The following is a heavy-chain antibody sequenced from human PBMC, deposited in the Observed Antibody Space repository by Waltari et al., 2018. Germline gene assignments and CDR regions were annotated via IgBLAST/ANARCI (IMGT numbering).Heavy chain of an antibody. CDR3: ARHIDSIRSA. J-gene: IGHJ5*02. D-gene: IGHD2-21*01. CDR2: INPHRGAT. V-gene: IGHV1-2*06. Sequence: QVQLVQSGAEVKKPGASVKVSCKASGYTFTDSVIDWVRHAPGQGLEWLGRINPHRGATTYPQKLQRRITMTRDTSIGTAYMELGSVTSDDTALYYCARHIDSIRSAWGQGTLVTVSS. CDR1: GYTFTDSV.